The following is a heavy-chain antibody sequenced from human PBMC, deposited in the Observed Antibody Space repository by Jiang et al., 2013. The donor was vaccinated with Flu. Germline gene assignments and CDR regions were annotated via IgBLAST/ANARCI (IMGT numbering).Heavy chain of an antibody. Sequence: GPGLVKPSETLSLTCTVSGDSVSSGKSYWGWIRQSPGKGLEWIGTIYYTGTAYYSPYLKSRVTLSIDTSKKQVSLKLNSVTAADTAVYYCARYPYGDYTRGWDAFDIWGQGTTVTVST. V-gene: IGHV4-39*01. CDR2: IYYTGTA. CDR1: GDSVSSGKSY. CDR3: ARYPYGDYTRGWDAFDI. J-gene: IGHJ3*02. D-gene: IGHD4-17*01.